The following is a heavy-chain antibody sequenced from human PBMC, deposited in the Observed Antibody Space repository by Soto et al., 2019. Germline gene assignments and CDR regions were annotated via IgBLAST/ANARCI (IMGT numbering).Heavy chain of an antibody. J-gene: IGHJ5*02. CDR1: GGSISSYY. D-gene: IGHD6-19*01. Sequence: SETLSLTCTVSGGSISSYYWSWIRQPPGKGLEWIGYIYYSGSTNYNPSLKSRVTISVDTSKNQFSLKLSSVTAADTAVYYCAREGGWSNFNWFDPWGQGTLVTVS. CDR3: AREGGWSNFNWFDP. V-gene: IGHV4-59*01. CDR2: IYYSGST.